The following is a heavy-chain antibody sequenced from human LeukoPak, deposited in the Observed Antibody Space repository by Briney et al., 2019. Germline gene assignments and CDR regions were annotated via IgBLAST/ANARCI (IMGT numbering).Heavy chain of an antibody. V-gene: IGHV4-61*08. Sequence: SQTLSLTCAVSGGSISSGGYYWNWIRQPPGKGLEWIGNIFYRGATNYNPSLKSRVTMSVDTSKNQFSLRLDSVTAVDTAMYYCARARDWSAGSWFDPWGQGILVTVSS. D-gene: IGHD3/OR15-3a*01. CDR2: IFYRGAT. J-gene: IGHJ5*02. CDR3: ARARDWSAGSWFDP. CDR1: GGSISSGGYY.